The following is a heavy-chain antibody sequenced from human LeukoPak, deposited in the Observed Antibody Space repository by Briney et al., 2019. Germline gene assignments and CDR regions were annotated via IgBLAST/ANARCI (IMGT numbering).Heavy chain of an antibody. CDR3: VTDGDKWNDFEY. D-gene: IGHD1-1*01. V-gene: IGHV3-11*06. Sequence: PGGSLRLSCSASGFTYTDYSMSWVRQVPGKGLEWVSGLGRTGEYKYYADSVKGRFTISRDNARNSVYLQMNSLRTEDTALYYCVTDGDKWNDFEYWGQGTLVTVSS. CDR2: LGRTGEYK. CDR1: GFTYTDYS. J-gene: IGHJ4*02.